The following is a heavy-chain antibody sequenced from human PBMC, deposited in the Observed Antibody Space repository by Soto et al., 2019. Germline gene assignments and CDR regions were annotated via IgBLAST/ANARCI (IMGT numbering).Heavy chain of an antibody. D-gene: IGHD2-2*01. CDR3: ARVPDCSSTSCSDAPDY. J-gene: IGHJ4*02. CDR2: ISYDGSNK. Sequence: LRLSCAASGFTFSSYAMHWVRQAPGKGLEWVAVISYDGSNKYYADSVKGRFTISRDNSKNTLYLQMNSLRAEDTAVYYCARVPDCSSTSCSDAPDYWGQGTLVTVSS. CDR1: GFTFSSYA. V-gene: IGHV3-30-3*01.